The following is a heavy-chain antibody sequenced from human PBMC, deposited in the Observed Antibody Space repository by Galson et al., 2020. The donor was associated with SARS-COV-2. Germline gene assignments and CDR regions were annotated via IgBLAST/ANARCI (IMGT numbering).Heavy chain of an antibody. Sequence: ASVQVSCKVSGYTLTELSMHWVRQAPGKGLEWMGGFDPEDGETIYAQKFQGRVTTTEDTSTDTAYMELSSLRSEDTAVYYCATAPAVYYYGSGRDSYYYYYGMDVWGQGTTVTVSS. CDR1: GYTLTELS. CDR2: FDPEDGET. V-gene: IGHV1-24*01. CDR3: ATAPAVYYYGSGRDSYYYYYGMDV. J-gene: IGHJ6*02. D-gene: IGHD3-10*01.